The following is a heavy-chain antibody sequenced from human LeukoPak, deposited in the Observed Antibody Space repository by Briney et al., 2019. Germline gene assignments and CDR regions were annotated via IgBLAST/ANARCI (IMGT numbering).Heavy chain of an antibody. CDR1: GYTFTSYA. CDR2: TNTNTGNP. J-gene: IGHJ5*02. D-gene: IGHD2-15*01. V-gene: IGHV7-4-1*02. Sequence: ASVKVSCEASGYTFTSYAMNWVRQAPGQGLEWMGCTNTNTGNPTYAQGFTGRFVFSLDTSVSTAYLQISSLKAEDTAVYYCAEGAYCSGGSCYFRANWFDPWGQGTLVTVSS. CDR3: AEGAYCSGGSCYFRANWFDP.